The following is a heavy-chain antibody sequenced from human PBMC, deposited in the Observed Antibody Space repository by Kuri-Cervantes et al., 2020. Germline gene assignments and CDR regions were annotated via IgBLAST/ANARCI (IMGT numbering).Heavy chain of an antibody. CDR2: IYHSGST. J-gene: IGHJ5*02. D-gene: IGHD3-22*01. V-gene: IGHV4-4*02. CDR3: AREIGGIVVDNWFDP. CDR1: GGSISSSNW. Sequence: GSLRLSCAVSGGSISSSNWWSWVRQPPGKGLEWIGEIYHSGSTNYNPSLKSRVTISVDTSKNQFSLKLSPVTAADTAVYYCAREIGGIVVDNWFDPWGQGTLVTVSS.